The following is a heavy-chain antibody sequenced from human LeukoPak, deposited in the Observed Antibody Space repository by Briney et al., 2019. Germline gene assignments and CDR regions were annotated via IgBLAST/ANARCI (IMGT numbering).Heavy chain of an antibody. D-gene: IGHD4-17*01. V-gene: IGHV4-59*01. J-gene: IGHJ4*02. CDR1: GASLSHYH. Sequence: PSETLSLTCAVSGASLSHYHWNWFRQPPGKGLEWIASVFDNEDANYNPSLESRVTISLDTSKSHVSLRLTSVTAADTAVYLCAKGETVTTSPFDYWGQGILVTVSS. CDR2: VFDNEDA. CDR3: AKGETVTTSPFDY.